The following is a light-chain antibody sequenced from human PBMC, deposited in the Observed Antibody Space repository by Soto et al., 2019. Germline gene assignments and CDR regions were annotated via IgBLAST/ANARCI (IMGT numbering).Light chain of an antibody. CDR2: DVS. CDR3: SSYTSSSSYV. Sequence: QSVLTQPASVSGSPGQSITISCTGTSSDVGSYNYVSWYQQHLGKAPKLMIYDVSNRPSGVSNRFSGSKSGNTASLTISGLQAEDEADYYCSSYTSSSSYVFGTGTKLTVL. V-gene: IGLV2-14*01. J-gene: IGLJ1*01. CDR1: SSDVGSYNY.